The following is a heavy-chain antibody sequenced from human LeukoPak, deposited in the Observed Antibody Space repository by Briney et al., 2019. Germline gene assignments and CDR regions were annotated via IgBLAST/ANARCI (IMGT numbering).Heavy chain of an antibody. CDR1: GGSISSSSYY. V-gene: IGHV4-39*01. Sequence: SETLSLTCTVSGGSISSSSYYWGWIRQPPGKGLEWIGSIYYSGSTYYNPSLKSRVTISVDTSKNQFSLKLSSVTAADTAVYYCARGVGANLDYRGQGTLVTVSS. CDR2: IYYSGST. J-gene: IGHJ4*02. CDR3: ARGVGANLDY. D-gene: IGHD1-26*01.